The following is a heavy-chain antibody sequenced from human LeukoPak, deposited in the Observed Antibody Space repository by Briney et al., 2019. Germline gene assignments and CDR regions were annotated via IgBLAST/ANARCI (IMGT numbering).Heavy chain of an antibody. V-gene: IGHV3-9*01. CDR1: GFTFDDYA. D-gene: IGHD6-19*01. CDR2: ISWNSGSI. J-gene: IGHJ4*02. CDR3: AKDMSAQYSSGWYDY. Sequence: GRSLRLSCAASGFTFDDYAMHWVRQAPGKGLEWVSGISWNSGSIGYADSVRGRFTISRDNAKNSLYLQMNSLRAEDTALYYCAKDMSAQYSSGWYDYWGQGTPVTVSS.